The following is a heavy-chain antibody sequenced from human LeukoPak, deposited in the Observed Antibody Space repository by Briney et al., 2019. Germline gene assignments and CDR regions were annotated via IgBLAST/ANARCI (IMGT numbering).Heavy chain of an antibody. Sequence: SQTLSLTCTVSGVSFNAYYWSWIRQSPGKGLEWIGEVSPGGYIKYNPSLKSRVPISLDTSESHLSLWLSSVSAADTPMYFSAPIRCGHTGDICYHHWVQGSLVTVSS. CDR3: APIRCGHTGDICYHH. V-gene: IGHV4-34*01. CDR1: GVSFNAYY. D-gene: IGHD2-8*02. J-gene: IGHJ5*02. CDR2: VSPGGYI.